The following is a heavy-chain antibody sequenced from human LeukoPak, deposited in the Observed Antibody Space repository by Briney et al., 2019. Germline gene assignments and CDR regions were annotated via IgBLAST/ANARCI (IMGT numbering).Heavy chain of an antibody. D-gene: IGHD6-13*01. CDR2: IANDGRDK. CDR1: GFTFSDYG. CDR3: VKDMKIKAAGYYFDY. V-gene: IGHV3-30*18. Sequence: GGSLRLSCAASGFTFSDYGMHWVRQAPGKGLEWVAVIANDGRDKKYADSVRGRFTISRDNSKNMVYLQMNSLRAEDTAVFYCVKDMKIKAAGYYFDYWGQGTLVTVSS. J-gene: IGHJ4*02.